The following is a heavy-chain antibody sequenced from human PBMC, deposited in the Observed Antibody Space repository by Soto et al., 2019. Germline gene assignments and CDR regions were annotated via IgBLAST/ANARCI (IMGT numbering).Heavy chain of an antibody. J-gene: IGHJ6*02. CDR1: GYTFTGYY. CDR2: INPNSGGT. D-gene: IGHD5-18*01. CDR3: ARGGSAVDTAMDDYYYYYYGMDV. V-gene: IGHV1-2*04. Sequence: ASVKVSCKASGYTFTGYYMHWVRQAPGQGLEWMGWINPNSGGTNYAQKSQGWVTMTRDTSISTAYMELSRLRSDDTAGYYCARGGSAVDTAMDDYYYYYYGMDVWGQGTTVTVSS.